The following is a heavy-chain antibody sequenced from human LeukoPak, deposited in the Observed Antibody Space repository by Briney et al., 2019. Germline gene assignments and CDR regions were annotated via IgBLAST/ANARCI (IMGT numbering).Heavy chain of an antibody. V-gene: IGHV3-66*01. CDR1: GFTVSSNY. D-gene: IGHD5-24*01. CDR3: ARGTRGDGYKYYFDY. J-gene: IGHJ4*02. CDR2: IYSGGST. Sequence: GGSLRLSCAAAGFTVSSNYMSWVRQAPGKGLEWVSVIYSGGSTYYADSVKGRFTISRDNSKNTLYLQMNSLRAEDTAVYYRARGTRGDGYKYYFDYWGQGTLVTVSS.